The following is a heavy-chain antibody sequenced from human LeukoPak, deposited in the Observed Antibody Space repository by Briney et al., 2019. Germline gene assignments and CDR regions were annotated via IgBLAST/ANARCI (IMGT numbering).Heavy chain of an antibody. V-gene: IGHV3-30*04. CDR2: ISYDGSNK. Sequence: PGGSLRLSCAASGFTFSSYAMHWVRQAPGKGLEWVAVISYDGSNKYYADSVKGRFTISRDNSKNTLYLQMNSLRAEDTAVYYCARVTLSGEWEPTPHLDYWGQGTLVTVSS. J-gene: IGHJ4*02. D-gene: IGHD1-26*01. CDR3: ARVTLSGEWEPTPHLDY. CDR1: GFTFSSYA.